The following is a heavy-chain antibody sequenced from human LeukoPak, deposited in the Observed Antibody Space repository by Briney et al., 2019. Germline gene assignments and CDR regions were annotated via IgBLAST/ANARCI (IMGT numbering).Heavy chain of an antibody. Sequence: GGSLRLSCAASGFTFSSYAMSWVRQAPGRGLEWVSAICGGCANTYYADSVKGRFTIPRDDSRNMLYLHMNSLTAEDTAVYFCAKERDSSYHYWGQGTLVTVSS. J-gene: IGHJ4*02. CDR1: GFTFSSYA. CDR2: ICGGCANT. V-gene: IGHV3-23*01. CDR3: AKERDSSYHY. D-gene: IGHD3-22*01.